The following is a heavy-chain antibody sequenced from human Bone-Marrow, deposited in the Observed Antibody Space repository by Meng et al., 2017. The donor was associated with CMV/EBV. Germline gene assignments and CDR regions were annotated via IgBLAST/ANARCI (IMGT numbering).Heavy chain of an antibody. CDR3: AKGAGKGRSHTFEY. V-gene: IGHV3-33*03. Sequence: GGSLRLSCGASGFTFRTYGMHWVRQAPGKGLEWVAVIWYDGSNEYYADSVKGRFTISRDNSKNTLYLQMNSLRAEDTAVYYCAKGAGKGRSHTFEYWGQGTLVTVSS. J-gene: IGHJ4*02. D-gene: IGHD3-10*01. CDR1: GFTFRTYG. CDR2: IWYDGSNE.